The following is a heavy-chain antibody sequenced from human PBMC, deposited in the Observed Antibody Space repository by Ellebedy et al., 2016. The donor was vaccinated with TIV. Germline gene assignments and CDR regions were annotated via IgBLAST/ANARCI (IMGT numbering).Heavy chain of an antibody. Sequence: GGSLRLSCAVSGFAVSSNYWSWVRQAPGKGLDWVSIIYSGGSTYYADSVKGRFTIYRDSSKNTLHLQRNSLNADDTAVYYCARVDLGLAFDHWGRGTLVTVSS. CDR1: GFAVSSNY. CDR3: ARVDLGLAFDH. D-gene: IGHD3/OR15-3a*01. V-gene: IGHV3-53*01. CDR2: IYSGGST. J-gene: IGHJ4*02.